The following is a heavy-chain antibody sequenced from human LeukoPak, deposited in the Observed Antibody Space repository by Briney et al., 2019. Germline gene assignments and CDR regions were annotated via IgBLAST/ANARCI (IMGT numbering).Heavy chain of an antibody. D-gene: IGHD6-19*01. CDR1: GGTFSSYA. V-gene: IGHV1-69*13. CDR2: IIPIFGTA. Sequence: ASVKVSCKASGGTFSSYAISWVRQAPGQGLEWMGGIIPIFGTANYAQKFQGRVTITADESTSTAYVELSSLRSEDTAVYYCARGAVAGTIWFDPWGQGTLVTVSS. CDR3: ARGAVAGTIWFDP. J-gene: IGHJ5*02.